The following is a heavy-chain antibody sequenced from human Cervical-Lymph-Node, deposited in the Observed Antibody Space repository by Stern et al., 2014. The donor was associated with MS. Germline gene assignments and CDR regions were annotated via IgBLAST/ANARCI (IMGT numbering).Heavy chain of an antibody. V-gene: IGHV3-23*05. J-gene: IGHJ4*02. CDR1: GFTFSSYA. CDR2: ILTSGITT. D-gene: IGHD3-3*01. CDR3: AKDFCNVEPGY. Sequence: EVQLVESGGGLVQPGGSLRLSCAASGFTFSSYAMSWVRQAPGEGLEWVSSILTSGITTYYADSVKGRFTISRDNSKNTLYLQMNSLRAADTAVYYCAKDFCNVEPGYWGQGTLVTVSS.